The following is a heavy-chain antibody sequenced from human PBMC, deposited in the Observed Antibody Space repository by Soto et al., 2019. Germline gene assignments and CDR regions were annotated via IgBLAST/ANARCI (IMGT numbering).Heavy chain of an antibody. CDR3: RGVRKRTMTTEPHHVEY. CDR2: IYYSGST. D-gene: IGHD4-4*01. J-gene: IGHJ4*02. Sequence: PSQTLSLTCTVSGGSISSYYWSWIRQPPGKGLEWIGYIYYSGSTNYNPSLKSRVTISVDTSKNQFSLKLSSVTAADTAVYYCRGVRKRTMTTEPHHVEYWGQGTLVTVLL. CDR1: GGSISSYY. V-gene: IGHV4-59*08.